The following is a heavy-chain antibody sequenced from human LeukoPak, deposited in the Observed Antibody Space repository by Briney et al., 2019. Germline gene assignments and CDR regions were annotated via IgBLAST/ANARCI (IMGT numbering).Heavy chain of an antibody. CDR3: ARSLSAVAGLNWFDP. J-gene: IGHJ5*02. CDR2: TYYRSKWYN. V-gene: IGHV6-1*01. CDR1: GDSVSSNSAA. D-gene: IGHD6-19*01. Sequence: TSQTLSLTCAISGDSVSSNSAAWSWIRQSPSRGLEWLGRTYYRSKWYNDYAVSVKSRITINPDTSKNQFSLQLNSVTPEDTAVYYCARSLSAVAGLNWFDPWGQGTLVTVSS.